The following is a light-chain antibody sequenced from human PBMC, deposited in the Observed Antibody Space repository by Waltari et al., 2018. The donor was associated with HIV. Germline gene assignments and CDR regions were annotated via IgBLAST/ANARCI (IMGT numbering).Light chain of an antibody. J-gene: IGLJ3*02. Sequence: QSVLTQPPSASGTPGQTVTISCSGGRSNIGSNTVNWYQQIPGTAPKLVMYINNQRPSRVPDRFSGSKSGTSASLAISGLQSGDEADYFCAAWDDRLIGVVFGGGTKLTVL. CDR2: INN. CDR3: AAWDDRLIGVV. V-gene: IGLV1-44*01. CDR1: RSNIGSNT.